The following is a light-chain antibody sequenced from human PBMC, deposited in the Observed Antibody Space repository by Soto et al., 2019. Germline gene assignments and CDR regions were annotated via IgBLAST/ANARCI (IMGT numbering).Light chain of an antibody. J-gene: IGLJ1*01. CDR2: EVS. CDR3: CSYAGSRTPLI. Sequence: QSALTQAASVSGSPGQSITISRTGTSSDVGSYNLVSWYQQHPGKAPKLMIYEVSKRPSGLSNRFSGSKSGNTASLTISGLQAEDEADYYCCSYAGSRTPLIFGTGTKLTVL. V-gene: IGLV2-23*02. CDR1: SSDVGSYNL.